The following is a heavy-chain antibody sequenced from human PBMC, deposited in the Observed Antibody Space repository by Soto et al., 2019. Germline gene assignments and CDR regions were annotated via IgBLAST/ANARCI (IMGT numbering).Heavy chain of an antibody. D-gene: IGHD3-10*01. J-gene: IGHJ6*02. V-gene: IGHV4-30-4*01. Sequence: PSETLSLTCTVSGGSISSGDYYWSWIRQPPGKGLEWIGYIYYSGSTYYNPSLKSRVTISVDTSKNQFSLKLSSVTAADTAVYYCARGWMVRGAYYYGMDVWGQGTTVTVSS. CDR3: ARGWMVRGAYYYGMDV. CDR2: IYYSGST. CDR1: GGSISSGDYY.